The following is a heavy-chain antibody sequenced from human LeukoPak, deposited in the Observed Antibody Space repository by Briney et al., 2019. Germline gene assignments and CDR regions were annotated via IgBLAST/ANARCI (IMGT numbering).Heavy chain of an antibody. J-gene: IGHJ4*02. V-gene: IGHV3-64D*06. CDR3: VKDFGRIRGTPDS. Sequence: PGGPLRLSCSASGFDFSIYTMYWVRQAPGKGPEYVSTISGSGNGGSIYYADSVKGRFTISRDDSKSIVYLQMNSLRSEDTAVYYCVKDFGRIRGTPDSWGQGTLVTVSS. CDR2: ISGSGNGGSI. CDR1: GFDFSIYT. D-gene: IGHD1-26*01.